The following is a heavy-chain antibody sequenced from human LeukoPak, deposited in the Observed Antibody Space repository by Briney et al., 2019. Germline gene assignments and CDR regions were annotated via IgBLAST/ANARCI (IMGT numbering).Heavy chain of an antibody. D-gene: IGHD2-21*02. V-gene: IGHV3-74*01. Sequence: GGSLRPSCVASEFNFFSYGMQWVRQAPGKGLVWVSRIFADGSTTSYADSVKGRFTISRDNAKNTLYLQMNSLRAEDTAVYYCARELPREVTLDYWGQGTLVTVSP. CDR2: IFADGSTT. CDR3: ARELPREVTLDY. CDR1: EFNFFSYG. J-gene: IGHJ4*01.